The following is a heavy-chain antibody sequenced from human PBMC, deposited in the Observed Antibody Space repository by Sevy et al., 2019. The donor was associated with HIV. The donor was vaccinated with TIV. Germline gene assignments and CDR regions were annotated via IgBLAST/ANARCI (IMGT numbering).Heavy chain of an antibody. V-gene: IGHV3-30-3*01. CDR3: ARDAWYSIQWYPLY. Sequence: RVPRLSCAASGFAFSSHAMHWVRQAPGKGLEWVAVISYEGTETFYAASVEGRFTISRDNSKNMLSLQINSLRPEDTAVYYCARDAWYSIQWYPLYWGHGTLVTVSS. J-gene: IGHJ4*01. D-gene: IGHD6-13*01. CDR2: ISYEGTET. CDR1: GFAFSSHA.